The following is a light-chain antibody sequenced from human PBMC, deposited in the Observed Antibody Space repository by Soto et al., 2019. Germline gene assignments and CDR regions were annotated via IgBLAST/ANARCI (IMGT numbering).Light chain of an antibody. Sequence: EIVMTQSPATLSVYPGERVTLSCRASQSVSSNLAWYQQKPGQAPRLLIYGASTRATGIPARFSGGGSETEFTLTISSLQSEDFAAYYCQQYHNWPPRTFGQGTKVEIK. CDR3: QQYHNWPPRT. CDR2: GAS. CDR1: QSVSSN. J-gene: IGKJ1*01. V-gene: IGKV3-15*01.